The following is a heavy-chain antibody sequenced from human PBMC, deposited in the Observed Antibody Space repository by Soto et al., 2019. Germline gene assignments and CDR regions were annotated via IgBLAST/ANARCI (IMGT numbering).Heavy chain of an antibody. V-gene: IGHV3-23*01. Sequence: PGGSLRLSCAASGFTFSTFAMSWVRQAPGKGLEWVSIISGSGHSTYYADSVKGRFTISRDNSKNTLYLQMNSLRAEDTAVYYCAKGGSGNYWGGYKFDYWGQGTLVTVSS. CDR1: GFTFSTFA. D-gene: IGHD1-26*01. J-gene: IGHJ4*02. CDR3: AKGGSGNYWGGYKFDY. CDR2: ISGSGHST.